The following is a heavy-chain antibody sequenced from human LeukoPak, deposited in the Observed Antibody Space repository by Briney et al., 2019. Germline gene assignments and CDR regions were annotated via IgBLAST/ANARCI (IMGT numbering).Heavy chain of an antibody. CDR1: GGSISSGSYY. D-gene: IGHD2-2*01. CDR3: GGGGYCSSTSCITGDYYYYYYMDV. J-gene: IGHJ6*03. V-gene: IGHV4-61*02. CDR2: IYTSGST. Sequence: PSETLSLTCTVSGGSISSGSYYWSWIRQPAGKGLEWIGRIYTSGSTNYNPSLKSRVTISVDTSKNQFSLKLSSVTAADTAVYYWGGGGYCSSTSCITGDYYYYYYMDVWGKGTTVTVSS.